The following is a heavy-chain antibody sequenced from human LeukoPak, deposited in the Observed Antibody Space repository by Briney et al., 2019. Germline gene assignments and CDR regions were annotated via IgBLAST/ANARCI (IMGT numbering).Heavy chain of an antibody. CDR1: GGSISSYY. CDR3: ARGGGILRGYYYYMDV. Sequence: SETLSLTCTVSGGSISSYYWSWIRQPPGKGLEWIGYIYYSGSTNYNPSLKSRVTISVDTSKNQFSLKLSSVTAADTAVYYCARGGGILRGYYYYMDVWGKGTTVTVSS. D-gene: IGHD2/OR15-2a*01. J-gene: IGHJ6*03. V-gene: IGHV4-59*01. CDR2: IYYSGST.